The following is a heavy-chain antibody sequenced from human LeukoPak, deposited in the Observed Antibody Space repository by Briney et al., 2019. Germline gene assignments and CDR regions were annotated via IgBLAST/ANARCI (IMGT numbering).Heavy chain of an antibody. CDR1: GGSFSGYY. CDR3: ARGPSIADPSPQMDV. D-gene: IGHD6-6*01. V-gene: IGHV4-34*01. J-gene: IGHJ6*04. CDR2: INHSGST. Sequence: SETLSLTCAVYGGSFSGYYRSWIRQPPGKGLEWIGEINHSGSTNYNPSLKSRVTISVDTSKNQFSLKLSSVTAADTAVYYCARGPSIADPSPQMDVWGKGTTVTVSS.